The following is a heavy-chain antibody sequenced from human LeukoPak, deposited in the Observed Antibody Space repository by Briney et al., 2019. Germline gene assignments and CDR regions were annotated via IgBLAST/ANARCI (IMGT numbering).Heavy chain of an antibody. CDR1: GGSFSGYH. CDR3: ASTSAMVYFDY. J-gene: IGHJ4*02. CDR2: INHRGST. Sequence: SETLSLTCAVYGGSFSGYHWSWIRQPPGKGLEWIGEINHRGSTNYNPSLKSRVTISVDTSKNQFSLKLSSVTAADTAVYYCASTSAMVYFDYWGQGTLVAVSS. D-gene: IGHD5-18*01. V-gene: IGHV4-34*01.